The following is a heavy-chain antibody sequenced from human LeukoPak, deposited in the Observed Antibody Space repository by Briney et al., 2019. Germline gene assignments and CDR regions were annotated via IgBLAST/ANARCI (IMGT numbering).Heavy chain of an antibody. CDR2: ISYDGSNK. V-gene: IGHV3-30-3*01. CDR1: GFTFSSYA. D-gene: IGHD1-26*01. J-gene: IGHJ4*02. CDR3: ARVVNGAVGYFDY. Sequence: PGRSLRLSCAASGFTFSSYAMHWVRQAPGKGLEWVAVISYDGSNKYYADSVKGRFTISRDNSKNTLYLQMNSLRTEDTAVYYCARVVNGAVGYFDYWGQGTLVTVSS.